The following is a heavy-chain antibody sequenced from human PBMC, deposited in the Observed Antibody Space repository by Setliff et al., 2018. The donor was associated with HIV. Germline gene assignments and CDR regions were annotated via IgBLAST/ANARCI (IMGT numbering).Heavy chain of an antibody. J-gene: IGHJ4*02. CDR3: ARLSGGMVPNY. D-gene: IGHD3-10*01. CDR2: ISLSGST. V-gene: IGHV4-38-2*02. Sequence: PSETLSLTCSVSGYSLSSASYWGWIRQSPEKGLEWIGSISLSGSTYYNPSLKSRVTISVDPSKNQILLRLSSVTAADTAVYYCARLSGGMVPNYWGQGTLVTVSS. CDR1: GYSLSSASY.